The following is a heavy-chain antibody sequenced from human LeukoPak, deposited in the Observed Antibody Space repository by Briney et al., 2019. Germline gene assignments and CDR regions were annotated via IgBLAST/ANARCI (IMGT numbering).Heavy chain of an antibody. CDR3: ANVKYPVLAAIAGANGYMDV. CDR2: IRYDGSNK. D-gene: IGHD2-2*01. Sequence: GGSLRLSCAASGFTFSSYGMHWVRQAPGKGLEWVAFIRYDGSNKYYADSVKGRFTISRDNSKNTLYLQMNSLRAEDTAVYYCANVKYPVLAAIAGANGYMDVWGKGTTVTVSS. J-gene: IGHJ6*03. CDR1: GFTFSSYG. V-gene: IGHV3-30*02.